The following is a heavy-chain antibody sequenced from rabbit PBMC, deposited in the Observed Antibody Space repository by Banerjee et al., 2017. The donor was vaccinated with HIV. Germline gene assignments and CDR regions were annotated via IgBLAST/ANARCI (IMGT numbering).Heavy chain of an antibody. J-gene: IGHJ4*01. CDR1: GFDFSNYY. CDR3: AKHYNSGWDL. Sequence: QLKESGGGLVQPGGSLKLSCKASGFDFSNYYVSWVRQAPGKGLEYIGYIDVYGSTYYASWVNGRFTISSDNAQNTVDLQMNSLTAADTATYFCAKHYNSGWDLWGPGTLVTVS. D-gene: IGHD4-1*01. V-gene: IGHV1S7*01. CDR2: IDVYGST.